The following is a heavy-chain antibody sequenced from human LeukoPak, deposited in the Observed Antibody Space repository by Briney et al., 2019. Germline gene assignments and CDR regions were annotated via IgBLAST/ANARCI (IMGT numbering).Heavy chain of an antibody. CDR1: GGSISSSSYY. CDR3: ARETSQKGAHYMDV. V-gene: IGHV4-39*07. D-gene: IGHD3-16*01. J-gene: IGHJ6*03. Sequence: PSETLSLTCTVSGGSISSSSYYWGWIRQPPGKGLEWIGSIYYSGSAYYNPSLKSRVTISVDTSKNQFSLKLSSVTAADTAVYYCARETSQKGAHYMDVWGKGTTVTISS. CDR2: IYYSGSA.